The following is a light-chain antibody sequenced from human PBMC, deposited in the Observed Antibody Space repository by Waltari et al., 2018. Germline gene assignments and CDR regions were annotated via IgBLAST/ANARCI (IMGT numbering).Light chain of an antibody. CDR2: EVS. CDR1: SSDVGGYNY. CDR3: SSYAGSNNWV. Sequence: SPGQSVTISCTGSSSDVGGYNYVSWYQQHPGKAPKLMIYEVSKRPSGVPDRFSGSKSVNTASLTVSGLQADDEADYYCSSYAGSNNWVFGGGTKLTVL. V-gene: IGLV2-8*01. J-gene: IGLJ3*02.